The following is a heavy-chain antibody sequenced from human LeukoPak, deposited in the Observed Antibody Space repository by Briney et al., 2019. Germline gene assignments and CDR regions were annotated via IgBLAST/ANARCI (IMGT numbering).Heavy chain of an antibody. V-gene: IGHV3-7*01. Sequence: GGSLRLSCAASEFTLRTYWMSWVRQAPGKGLEWVANIKEDGSEKYYVDSVKGRFTISRDNVKNSVYLQMNSLTPEDTAVYYCARDGPTAYFDYWGQGILVTVSS. J-gene: IGHJ4*02. D-gene: IGHD5-18*01. CDR3: ARDGPTAYFDY. CDR2: IKEDGSEK. CDR1: EFTLRTYW.